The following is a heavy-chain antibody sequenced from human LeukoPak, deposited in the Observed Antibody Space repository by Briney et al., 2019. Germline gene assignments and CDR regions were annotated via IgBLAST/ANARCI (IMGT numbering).Heavy chain of an antibody. V-gene: IGHV3-48*03. CDR2: ISSSGSTI. D-gene: IGHD2-2*01. CDR3: AREFRTYCSSTSCYGLDP. CDR1: GFTFSSYA. Sequence: GGSLRLSCAASGFTFSSYAMSWVRQAPGKGLEWVSYISSSGSTIYYADSVKGRFTISRDNAKNSLYLQMNSLRAEDTAVYYCAREFRTYCSSTSCYGLDPWGQGTLVTVSS. J-gene: IGHJ5*02.